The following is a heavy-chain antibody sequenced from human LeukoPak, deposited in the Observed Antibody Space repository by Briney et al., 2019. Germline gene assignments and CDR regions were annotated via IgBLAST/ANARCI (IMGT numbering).Heavy chain of an antibody. J-gene: IGHJ4*02. Sequence: PGGSMRLSCAASGFTFSSYNMNWVRQAPGKGLEWVSSITSSSNYIYYADSVKGRFTISRDNAKNSLYLQMNSLTAEDTTVYYCARDCWDYGSGSYCGIDYWGQGTLVTVSS. CDR2: ITSSSNYI. V-gene: IGHV3-21*03. D-gene: IGHD3-10*01. CDR3: ARDCWDYGSGSYCGIDY. CDR1: GFTFSSYN.